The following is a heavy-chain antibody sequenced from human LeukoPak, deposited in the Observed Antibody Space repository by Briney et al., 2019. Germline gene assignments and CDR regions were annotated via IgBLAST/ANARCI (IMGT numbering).Heavy chain of an antibody. CDR2: ISLAGQT. CDR1: GCSISGTNW. Sequence: SSGTLSLTCGVSGCSISGTNWWSWVRQPPGQGLEWIGEISLAGQTNYNPSLNGRVTMSLDKSSNQLSLHLTSVTAADTATYFCSRESGPFCPFGYWGQGTLVIVSS. D-gene: IGHD1-26*01. J-gene: IGHJ4*02. CDR3: SRESGPFCPFGY. V-gene: IGHV4-4*02.